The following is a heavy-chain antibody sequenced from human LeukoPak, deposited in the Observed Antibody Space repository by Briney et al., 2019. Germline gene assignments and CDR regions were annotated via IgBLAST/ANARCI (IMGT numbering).Heavy chain of an antibody. CDR1: GFTFSSYG. V-gene: IGHV3-30*02. CDR3: AKGYDILTGYYIPDYFDY. Sequence: GGTLRLSCAASGFTFSSYGMHWVRQAPGKGLEWVAFIRYDGSNKYYADSVKGRFTISRDNSKNTLYLQMNSLRAEDTAVYYCAKGYDILTGYYIPDYFDYWGQGTLVTVSS. D-gene: IGHD3-9*01. J-gene: IGHJ4*02. CDR2: IRYDGSNK.